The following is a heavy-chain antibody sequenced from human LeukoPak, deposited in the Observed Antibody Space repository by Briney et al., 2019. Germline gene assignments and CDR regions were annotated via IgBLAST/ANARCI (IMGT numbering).Heavy chain of an antibody. V-gene: IGHV1-18*01. CDR3: ARDAGYCSSTSRWVPFDY. CDR2: ISAYNGNA. D-gene: IGHD2-2*01. J-gene: IGHJ4*02. CDR1: GYTFTSYG. Sequence: GASVKVSCKASGYTFTSYGISWVRQAPGQGLEWMGWISAYNGNANYAQKLQGRVTMTTDTSTSTAYMELRSLRSDDTAVYYCARDAGYCSSTSRWVPFDYWGQGTLVTVSS.